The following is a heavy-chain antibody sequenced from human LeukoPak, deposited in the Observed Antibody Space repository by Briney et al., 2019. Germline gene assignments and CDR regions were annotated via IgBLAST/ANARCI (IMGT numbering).Heavy chain of an antibody. D-gene: IGHD3-22*01. V-gene: IGHV1-69*04. J-gene: IGHJ6*02. Sequence: SVKVSCKASGGTFSSYAISWVRQAPGQGLEWMGRIIPILGVANYAQKFQGRVTITADKSTSTAYMELSSLRSEDTAVYYCARDQVIVVVMYYYYYGMDVWGQGTTVTVSS. CDR3: ARDQVIVVVMYYYYYGMDV. CDR1: GGTFSSYA. CDR2: IIPILGVA.